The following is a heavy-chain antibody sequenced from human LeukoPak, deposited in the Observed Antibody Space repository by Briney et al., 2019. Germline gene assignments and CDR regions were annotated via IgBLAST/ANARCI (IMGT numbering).Heavy chain of an antibody. J-gene: IGHJ5*02. Sequence: ASVKVSCKASGYTFTGYYMHWVRQAPGQGLEWMGWINPNSGGTNYAQKFQGRVTMTTDTSTSTAYMELRSLRSDDTAVYYCARVGESTSCYNGRCWFDPWGQGTLVTVSS. CDR1: GYTFTGYY. V-gene: IGHV1-2*02. D-gene: IGHD2-2*02. CDR3: ARVGESTSCYNGRCWFDP. CDR2: INPNSGGT.